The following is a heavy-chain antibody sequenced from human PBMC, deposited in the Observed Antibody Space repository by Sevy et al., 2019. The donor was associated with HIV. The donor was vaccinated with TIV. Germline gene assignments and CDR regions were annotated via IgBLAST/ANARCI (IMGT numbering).Heavy chain of an antibody. V-gene: IGHV5-51*01. CDR2: IYPGDSET. D-gene: IGHD2-8*01. J-gene: IGHJ6*02. Sequence: GESLKIYCKASGYRFNTYWINWVRQMPGKGLEWMGVIYPGDSETLYGPSVQGQVVISADKSSSTAYLQWSSLEASDTATYYCARYINNNGMDVWGQGTTVTVSS. CDR3: ARYINNNGMDV. CDR1: GYRFNTYW.